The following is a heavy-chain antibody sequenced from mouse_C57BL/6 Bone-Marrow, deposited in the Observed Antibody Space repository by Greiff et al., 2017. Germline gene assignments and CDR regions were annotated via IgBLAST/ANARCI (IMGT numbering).Heavy chain of an antibody. CDR1: VYTFTSYG. CDR2: IYPRSGNT. CDR3: ARPAQATPFAY. V-gene: IGHV1-81*01. Sequence: QVHVKQSGAELARPGASVKLSCKASVYTFTSYGISWVKQRTGQGLEWIGEIYPRSGNTYYNEKFKGKATLTADKSSSTAYMELRSLTSEDSAVYFCARPAQATPFAYWGQGTLVTVSA. D-gene: IGHD3-2*02. J-gene: IGHJ3*01.